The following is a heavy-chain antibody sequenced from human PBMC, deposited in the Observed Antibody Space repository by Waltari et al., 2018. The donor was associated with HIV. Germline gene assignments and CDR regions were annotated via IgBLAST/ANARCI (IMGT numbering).Heavy chain of an antibody. V-gene: IGHV3-23*01. CDR2: TSATGGKT. CDR1: GFTFSAYV. D-gene: IGHD6-19*01. J-gene: IGHJ4*02. Sequence: EVQLLESGGGLVQPGGSLRLSCAASGFTFSAYVMIWVRQAPGKGLEWVSGTSATGGKTYYADSVKGRFTISRDNSKNTLYLQMTSLRVEDTAIYYCAKVSVGIAVAGTKVHWVQGTLVTVSS. CDR3: AKVSVGIAVAGTKVH.